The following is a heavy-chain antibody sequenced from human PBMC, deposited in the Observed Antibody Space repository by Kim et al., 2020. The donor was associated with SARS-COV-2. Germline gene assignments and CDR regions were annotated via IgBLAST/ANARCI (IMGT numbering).Heavy chain of an antibody. V-gene: IGHV2-5*02. J-gene: IGHJ4*02. D-gene: IGHD3-22*01. CDR1: GFSLSTSGVG. CDR3: AHSSYYYDSSGYALAY. Sequence: SGPTLVKPTQTLTLTCTFSGFSLSTSGVGVGWIRQPPGKALEWLALIYWDDDKRYSPSLKSRLTITKDTSKNQVVLTMTNMDPVDTATYYCAHSSYYYDSSGYALAYWGQGTLVTVSS. CDR2: IYWDDDK.